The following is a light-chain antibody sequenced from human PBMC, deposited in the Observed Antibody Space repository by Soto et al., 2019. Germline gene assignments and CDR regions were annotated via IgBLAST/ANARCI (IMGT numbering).Light chain of an antibody. V-gene: IGKV3-15*01. CDR3: QQYSSWVVT. CDR1: QSIGDY. J-gene: IGKJ5*01. Sequence: EVVMTQSLATLSVAPGERATLSCRASQSIGDYLAWYQHKPGQAPRLLIYGALTRATGIPARFAGSGSETDFTLTISSLQSEDFAIYYCQQYSSWVVTFGQGTRL. CDR2: GAL.